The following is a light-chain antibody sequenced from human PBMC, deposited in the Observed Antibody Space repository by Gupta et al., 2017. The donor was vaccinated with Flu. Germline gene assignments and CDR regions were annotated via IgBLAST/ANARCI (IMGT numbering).Light chain of an antibody. Sequence: QSARTQPASVSGSPGQSITISCTGTSGDVGGYDYVSWYQQFPDKAPKLIIYEVSQRPSGVSHRFTGSKSVNTASLTISGLQAEDEADYYCCSYTSGIPRLVFGTGTSVAVL. V-gene: IGLV2-14*01. CDR1: SGDVGGYDY. CDR3: CSYTSGIPRLV. CDR2: EVS. J-gene: IGLJ1*01.